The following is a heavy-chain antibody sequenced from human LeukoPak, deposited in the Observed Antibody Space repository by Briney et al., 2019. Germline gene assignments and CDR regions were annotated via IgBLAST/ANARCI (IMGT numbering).Heavy chain of an antibody. J-gene: IGHJ4*02. Sequence: SETLSLTCTVSGGSISSYYWNWIRQPPGKGLEWIGSIYYTGSTYYNPSLKSRVTISVDTSKNQFSLRLSSVTAADTAVYYCARDSGEVPDYWGQGTLVTVSS. CDR1: GGSISSYY. V-gene: IGHV4-59*12. D-gene: IGHD3-10*01. CDR3: ARDSGEVPDY. CDR2: IYYTGST.